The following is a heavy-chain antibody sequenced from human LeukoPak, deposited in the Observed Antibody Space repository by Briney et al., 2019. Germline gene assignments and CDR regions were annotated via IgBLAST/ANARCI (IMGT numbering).Heavy chain of an antibody. CDR1: GGTFSSYA. D-gene: IGHD5-24*01. CDR3: ASLWLHHPFDY. CDR2: IIPILGIA. Sequence: SVKVSCKASGGTFSSYAISWVRQAPGQGLEWMGRIIPILGIANYAQKFRGRVTITADKSTSTAYMELSSLRSEDTAVYYCASLWLHHPFDYWGQGTLVTVSS. J-gene: IGHJ4*02. V-gene: IGHV1-69*04.